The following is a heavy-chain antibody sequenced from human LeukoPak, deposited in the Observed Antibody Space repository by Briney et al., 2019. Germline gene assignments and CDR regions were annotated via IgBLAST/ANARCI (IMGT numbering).Heavy chain of an antibody. J-gene: IGHJ6*02. CDR1: GFTFSSYG. Sequence: GGSLRLSCAASGFTFSSYGMHWVRQAPGKGLEWVAVIWYDGSNKYYADSVKGRFTISRDNSKNTLYLQMNSLRAEDTAVYYCARAKSSSPGNYYYYGMDVWGQGTTVTVSS. CDR2: IWYDGSNK. CDR3: ARAKSSSPGNYYYYGMDV. D-gene: IGHD6-13*01. V-gene: IGHV3-33*01.